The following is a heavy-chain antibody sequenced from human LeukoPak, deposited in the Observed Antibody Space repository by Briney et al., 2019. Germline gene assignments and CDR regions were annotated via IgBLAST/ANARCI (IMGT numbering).Heavy chain of an antibody. D-gene: IGHD1-1*01. CDR2: IWYDGTNK. V-gene: IGHV3-33*01. CDR3: VRYGRELEADGFDI. Sequence: GWSLRLSCAASGFIFSTYEMHLVRQAPGKGLEWVAIIWYDGTNKKYVDSVKGRFTISRDNSKNTLYLQMNSLRVEDTAVYYGVRYGRELEADGFDIWGKGTMVTVSS. CDR1: GFIFSTYE. J-gene: IGHJ3*02.